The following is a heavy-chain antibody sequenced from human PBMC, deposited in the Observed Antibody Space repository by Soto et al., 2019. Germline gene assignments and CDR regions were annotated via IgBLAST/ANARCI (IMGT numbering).Heavy chain of an antibody. J-gene: IGHJ5*02. Sequence: PSETLSLTCSVSGGSISTTSYYWAWIRQPPGKGLEWVGSIYYNGFTYYNPSLKSRLTISVDTSKHQFSLRLSSVTAADTALYYCARQDDFWSGYNSFDPWGQGTLGTVSS. V-gene: IGHV4-39*01. CDR2: IYYNGFT. CDR3: ARQDDFWSGYNSFDP. CDR1: GGSISTTSYY. D-gene: IGHD3-3*01.